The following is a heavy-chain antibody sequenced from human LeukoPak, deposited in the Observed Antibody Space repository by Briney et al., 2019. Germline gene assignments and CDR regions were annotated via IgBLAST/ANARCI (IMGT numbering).Heavy chain of an antibody. J-gene: IGHJ4*02. CDR3: ARGHIAVAGHYGAGPSDS. Sequence: GGSLRLSCAASGFTVSSSYMSWVRQAPGKGLEWGSMLYSGGTTYYADSVKGRFTISRDNSKNSLYLQMNSLRAEDTAVYYCARGHIAVAGHYGAGPSDSWGQGTLVTVSS. D-gene: IGHD6-19*01. V-gene: IGHV3-53*01. CDR2: LYSGGTT. CDR1: GFTVSSSY.